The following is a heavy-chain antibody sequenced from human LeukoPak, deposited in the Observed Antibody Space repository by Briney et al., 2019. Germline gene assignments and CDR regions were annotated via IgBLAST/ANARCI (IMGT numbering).Heavy chain of an antibody. CDR1: GGSFSGYY. V-gene: IGHV4-34*01. Sequence: SETLSPTCAVYGGSFSGYYWSWIRQPPGKGLEWIGEINHSGSTNYNPSLKSRVTISVDTSKNQFSLKLSSVTAADTAVYYCARGPPTYYYDSSGYYCVDYWGQGTLVTVSS. J-gene: IGHJ4*02. CDR2: INHSGST. CDR3: ARGPPTYYYDSSGYYCVDY. D-gene: IGHD3-22*01.